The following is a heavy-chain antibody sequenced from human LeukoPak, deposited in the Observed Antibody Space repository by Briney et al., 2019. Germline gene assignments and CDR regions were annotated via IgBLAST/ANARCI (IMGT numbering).Heavy chain of an antibody. CDR3: ARVYRTGWFDP. CDR1: GFTFSGYS. V-gene: IGHV3-48*01. J-gene: IGHJ5*02. Sequence: PGRSLRLSCAPSGFTFSGYSMNWVRQAPGKGLEWVSYISSSSGTIHYADSAKGRFTISRDNAKKSLYLQMNSLRAEDTAVYYCARVYRTGWFDPWGQGTLVTVSS. D-gene: IGHD1-1*01. CDR2: ISSSSGTI.